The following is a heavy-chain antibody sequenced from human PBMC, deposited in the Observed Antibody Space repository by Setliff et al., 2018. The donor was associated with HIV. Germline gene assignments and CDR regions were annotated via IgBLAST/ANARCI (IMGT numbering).Heavy chain of an antibody. J-gene: IGHJ6*03. Sequence: SETLSLTCSVSGGSFSSDSYYWGWIRQFPGKGLEWIGSIYYSGSTYYHPSLKSRVTISVDTSKSQFSLKLSSVTAADTPVYYCARVSITYWYSIPRDYYYYMDVWGEGTTVTVSS. CDR2: IYYSGST. CDR3: ARVSITYWYSIPRDYYYYMDV. D-gene: IGHD2-8*02. V-gene: IGHV4-39*07. CDR1: GGSFSSDSYY.